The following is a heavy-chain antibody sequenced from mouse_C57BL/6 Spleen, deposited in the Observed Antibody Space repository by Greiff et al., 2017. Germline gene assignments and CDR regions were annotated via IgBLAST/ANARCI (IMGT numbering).Heavy chain of an antibody. CDR1: GYAFSSSW. CDR3: ARGRVTGPYYAMDY. V-gene: IGHV1-82*01. D-gene: IGHD4-1*01. Sequence: VQLQQSGPELVKPGASVKISCKASGYAFSSSWMNWVKQRPGKGLEWIGRIYPGDGDTNYNGKFKGKATLTADKSSSTAYMQLSSLTSADSAVYFCARGRVTGPYYAMDYWGQGTSVTVSS. CDR2: IYPGDGDT. J-gene: IGHJ4*01.